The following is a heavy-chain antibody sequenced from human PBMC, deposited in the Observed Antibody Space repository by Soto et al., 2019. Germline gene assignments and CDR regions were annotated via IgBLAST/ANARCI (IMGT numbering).Heavy chain of an antibody. CDR3: AKGVAYYYGSGSYEIDY. V-gene: IGHV3-30*18. D-gene: IGHD3-10*01. J-gene: IGHJ4*02. CDR1: GFTFSSYD. CDR2: ISYDGSNK. Sequence: QVQLVESGGGVVQPGRSLRLSCAASGFTFSSYDMHWVRQAPGKGLEWVAVISYDGSNKYYADSVKGRFTISRDNSKNTLYLQMNSLRAEDTAVYYCAKGVAYYYGSGSYEIDYWGQGTLVTVSS.